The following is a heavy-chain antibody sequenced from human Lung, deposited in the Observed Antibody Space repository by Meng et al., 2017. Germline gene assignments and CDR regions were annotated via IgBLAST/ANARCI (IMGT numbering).Heavy chain of an antibody. Sequence: VRLPGSGPGLVSPSGTLSLTCVVSGGSISSSTWWSWVRQPPGKGLEWIGEIYHSGSTNYNPSLKSRVTISVDKSKNQFSLKLSSVTAADTAVYYCARGSITMVRGVSVFDPWGQGTLVTVSS. CDR2: IYHSGST. CDR1: GGSISSSTW. J-gene: IGHJ5*02. CDR3: ARGSITMVRGVSVFDP. D-gene: IGHD3-10*01. V-gene: IGHV4-4*02.